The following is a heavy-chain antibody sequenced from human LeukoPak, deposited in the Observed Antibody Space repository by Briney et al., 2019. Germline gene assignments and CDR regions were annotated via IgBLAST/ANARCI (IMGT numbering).Heavy chain of an antibody. Sequence: GGSLRLSCAASGFTFSSYAMHWVRQAPGKGLEWVAVISYDGSNKYYADSVKGRFTISRDNSMNTLYLQMNSLRAEDTAVYYCARELPYSSSWNPFDYWGQGTLVTVSS. V-gene: IGHV3-30-3*01. CDR2: ISYDGSNK. CDR3: ARELPYSSSWNPFDY. CDR1: GFTFSSYA. D-gene: IGHD6-13*01. J-gene: IGHJ4*02.